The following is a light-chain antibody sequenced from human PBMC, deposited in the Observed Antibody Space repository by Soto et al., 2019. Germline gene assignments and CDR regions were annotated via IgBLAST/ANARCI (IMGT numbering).Light chain of an antibody. V-gene: IGKV3-20*01. CDR3: QQYDDSARYI. J-gene: IGKJ2*01. CDR2: VTY. Sequence: EIVLTQSPGTLSLSPGERATLSCRASQSLNTMYSAWYQKKPGQAPRLLIYVTYTRATGTPDRFSGSGSGTDFTLTISRLEPEDYAVYYCQQYDDSARYIFGQGTNLEVK. CDR1: QSLNTMY.